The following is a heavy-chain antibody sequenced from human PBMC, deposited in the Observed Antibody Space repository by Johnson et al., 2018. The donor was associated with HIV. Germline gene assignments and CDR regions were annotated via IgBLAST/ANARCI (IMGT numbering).Heavy chain of an antibody. CDR3: TTPGGTRGVFAFDS. V-gene: IGHV3-33*08. CDR1: GFTFSDYY. Sequence: QVQLVESGGGLVQPGGSLRLSCAASGFTFSDYYMSWIRQAPGKGLEWVAVIWYDGSNKFYADSVRGRFTISRDNSKNTLYLQMNSLRDEDTAVYYCTTPGGTRGVFAFDSWGQGTMVTVSS. J-gene: IGHJ3*02. CDR2: IWYDGSNK. D-gene: IGHD4-23*01.